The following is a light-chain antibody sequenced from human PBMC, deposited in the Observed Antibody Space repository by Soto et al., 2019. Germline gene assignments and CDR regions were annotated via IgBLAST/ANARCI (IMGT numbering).Light chain of an antibody. CDR1: QNINNY. Sequence: DIQMTQSPSSLSASVGDRVTFTCQASQNINNYLNWYQQKPGKSPRLLIYDASNLETGVPSRFSVSGSETDFTFTISSLQPADGATYYCQQYDDLPLTFGGGTKVEIK. V-gene: IGKV1-33*01. CDR2: DAS. CDR3: QQYDDLPLT. J-gene: IGKJ4*01.